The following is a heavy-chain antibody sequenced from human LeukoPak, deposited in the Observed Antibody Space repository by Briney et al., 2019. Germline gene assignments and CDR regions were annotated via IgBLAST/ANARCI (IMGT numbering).Heavy chain of an antibody. J-gene: IGHJ4*02. Sequence: GASVKVSCKASGYTFTSYGISWVRQAPGQGLEWMGWISAYNGNTNYAQKLQGRVTMTTDTSTSTAHMELRSLRSDDTAVYYCARVQLRYFDWSPSEFDYWGQGTLVTVSS. D-gene: IGHD3-9*01. CDR2: ISAYNGNT. V-gene: IGHV1-18*01. CDR1: GYTFTSYG. CDR3: ARVQLRYFDWSPSEFDY.